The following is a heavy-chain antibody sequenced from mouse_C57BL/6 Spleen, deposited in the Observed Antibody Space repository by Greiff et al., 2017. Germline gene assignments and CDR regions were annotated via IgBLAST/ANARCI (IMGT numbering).Heavy chain of an antibody. V-gene: IGHV5-4*01. CDR2: ISDGGSYT. CDR1: GFTFSSYA. CDR3: ARDRELGRAPFAY. D-gene: IGHD4-1*01. J-gene: IGHJ3*01. Sequence: EVKLVESGGGLVKPGGSLKLSCAASGFTFSSYAMSWVRQTPEKRLEWVATISDGGSYTYYPDNVKGRFTISRDNAKNNLYLQMSHLKSEDTAMYYCARDRELGRAPFAYWGQGTLVTVSA.